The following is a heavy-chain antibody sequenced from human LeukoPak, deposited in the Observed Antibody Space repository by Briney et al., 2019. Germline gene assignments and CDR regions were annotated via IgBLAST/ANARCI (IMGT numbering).Heavy chain of an antibody. CDR3: AKDRGGYNWFDP. D-gene: IGHD1-14*01. CDR2: IRSKANSYAT. Sequence: GGSLTLSCAASGFTFSGSAMHWVRQASGKGLEWVGRIRSKANSYATAYAASVKGRFTISRDDSKNTLYLQMNSLRAEDTAVYYCAKDRGGYNWFDPWGQGTLVTVSS. J-gene: IGHJ5*02. V-gene: IGHV3-73*01. CDR1: GFTFSGSA.